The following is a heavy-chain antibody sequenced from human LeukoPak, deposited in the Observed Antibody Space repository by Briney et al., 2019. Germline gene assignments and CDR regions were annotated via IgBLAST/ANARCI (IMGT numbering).Heavy chain of an antibody. D-gene: IGHD2-2*01. Sequence: ASVKVSCKASGYTFTSYDINWVRQATGQGLEWMGWMNPNSGNTGYAQKFQGRVTITADESTSTAYMELSSLRSEDTAVYYCAREAGCSSTSCSGAFDIWGQGTMVTVSS. CDR3: AREAGCSSTSCSGAFDI. CDR1: GYTFTSYD. CDR2: MNPNSGNT. V-gene: IGHV1-8*03. J-gene: IGHJ3*02.